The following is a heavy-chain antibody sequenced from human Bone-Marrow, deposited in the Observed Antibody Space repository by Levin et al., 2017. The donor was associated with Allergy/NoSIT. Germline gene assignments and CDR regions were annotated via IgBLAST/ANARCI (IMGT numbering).Heavy chain of an antibody. V-gene: IGHV3-74*01. D-gene: IGHD1-14*01. CDR1: GFTSSRYW. J-gene: IGHJ4*02. CDR3: ARHNNPEDYFDY. Sequence: GGSLRLSCAASGFTSSRYWMHWVRQPPGKGLKWVSRIYSDETSADYADSVKGRFTISRDNAKNTVYLQMNSLRVEDTAVYYCARHNNPEDYFDYWGERTVVT. CDR2: IYSDETSA.